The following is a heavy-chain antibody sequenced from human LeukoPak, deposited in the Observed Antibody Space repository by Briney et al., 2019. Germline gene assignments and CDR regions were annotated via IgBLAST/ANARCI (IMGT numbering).Heavy chain of an antibody. CDR2: INPNSGGA. CDR1: GYTFTAYY. CDR3: ARSDFHDTSGYYLSDY. D-gene: IGHD3-22*01. V-gene: IGHV1-2*02. Sequence: ASVKVSCKASGYTFTAYYMNWVRQAPGQGLEWIGWINPNSGGAIYAQRFQGRVTMTRDTSISTAYLELPRLSSDDTAVYFRARSDFHDTSGYYLSDYWGQGTLVTVSS. J-gene: IGHJ4*02.